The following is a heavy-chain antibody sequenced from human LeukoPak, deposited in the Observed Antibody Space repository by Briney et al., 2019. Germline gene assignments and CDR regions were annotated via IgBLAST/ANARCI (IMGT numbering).Heavy chain of an antibody. D-gene: IGHD3-10*01. CDR2: ISSSGSTI. Sequence: PGGSLRLSCAASGFTFSDYYMSWIRQAPGKWLEWVSYISSSGSTIYYADSVKGRFTISRDNAKNSLYLQMNSLRAEDTAVYYCARDSGRGDDAFDIWGQGTMVTVSS. CDR1: GFTFSDYY. J-gene: IGHJ3*02. V-gene: IGHV3-11*04. CDR3: ARDSGRGDDAFDI.